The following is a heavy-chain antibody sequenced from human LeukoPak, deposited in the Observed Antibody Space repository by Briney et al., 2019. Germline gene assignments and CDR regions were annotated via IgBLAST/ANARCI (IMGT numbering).Heavy chain of an antibody. Sequence: PSETLSLTCAVYGGSFSGYYWTWIRQPPGKGLEWIGEINHSGSTNYNPSLKSRVTISVKTSKNQFSLKLSSVTAADTAIYYCARVTGYMIEDYFDYWGQGTLVTVSS. V-gene: IGHV4-34*01. CDR3: ARVTGYMIEDYFDY. CDR2: INHSGST. D-gene: IGHD3-22*01. CDR1: GGSFSGYY. J-gene: IGHJ4*02.